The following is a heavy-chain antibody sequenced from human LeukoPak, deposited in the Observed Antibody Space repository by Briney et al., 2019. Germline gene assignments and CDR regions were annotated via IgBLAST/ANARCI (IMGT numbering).Heavy chain of an antibody. Sequence: SETLSLTCAVYGGSFSGYYWSWIRRPPGKGLEWIGEINHSGSTNYNPSLKSRVTISVDTSKNQFSLKLSSVTAADTAVYYCARGRPTITMIVVVITRAYAFDIWGQGTMVTVSS. J-gene: IGHJ3*02. D-gene: IGHD3-22*01. V-gene: IGHV4-34*01. CDR2: INHSGST. CDR1: GGSFSGYY. CDR3: ARGRPTITMIVVVITRAYAFDI.